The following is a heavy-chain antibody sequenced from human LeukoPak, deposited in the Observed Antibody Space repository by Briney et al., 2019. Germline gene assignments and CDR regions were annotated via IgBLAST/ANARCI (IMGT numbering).Heavy chain of an antibody. J-gene: IGHJ4*02. CDR2: YKSKSDGGTT. Sequence: GGPQRLSCGPCGFISSYCSVRGPRKAPEGRVERVSRYKSKSDGGTTNYAAPVKGRFSLSRDGSRNTLSLQMNSLKTEDAAVYSCTVGVLVYWGQGTLVTVSS. V-gene: IGHV3-15*06. CDR1: GFISSYCS. CDR3: TVGVLVY. D-gene: IGHD1-26*01.